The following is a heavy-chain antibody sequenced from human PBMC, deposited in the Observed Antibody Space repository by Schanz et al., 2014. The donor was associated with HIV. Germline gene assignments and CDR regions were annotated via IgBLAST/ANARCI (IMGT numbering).Heavy chain of an antibody. CDR2: ISDTGVRT. CDR3: AKSRGDSWPYGMDV. CDR1: GFSFSAYA. D-gene: IGHD4-17*01. V-gene: IGHV3-23*04. Sequence: VQLVESGGGVVQPGKSLRLSCAASGFSFSAYAMSWVRQAPGKGLEWVSGISDTGVRTNYADSVKGRLTISRDNSENTLYLQMNSLRAEDTAVYYCAKSRGDSWPYGMDVWGQGTTVTVSS. J-gene: IGHJ6*02.